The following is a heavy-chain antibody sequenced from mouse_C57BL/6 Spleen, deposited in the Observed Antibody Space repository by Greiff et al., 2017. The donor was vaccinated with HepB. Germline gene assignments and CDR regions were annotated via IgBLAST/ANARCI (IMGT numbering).Heavy chain of an antibody. J-gene: IGHJ1*03. CDR2: IYPRSGNT. CDR1: GYTFTSYG. CDR3: AREEDTTVDGYFDV. V-gene: IGHV1-81*01. D-gene: IGHD1-1*01. Sequence: QVQLQQSGAELARPGASVKLSCKASGYTFTSYGISWVKQRTGQGLEWIGEIYPRSGNTYYNEKFKGKATLTADKSSSTAYMELRSLTSEDSAVYFCAREEDTTVDGYFDVWGTGTTVTVSS.